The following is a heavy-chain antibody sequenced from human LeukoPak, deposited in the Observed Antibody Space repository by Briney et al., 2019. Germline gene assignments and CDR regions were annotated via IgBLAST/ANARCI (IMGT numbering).Heavy chain of an antibody. V-gene: IGHV3-30*04. CDR2: ISYDGSSK. Sequence: GGSLRLSCAASGFTFSSYAMHWVRQAPGKGLEWVAVISYDGSSKYYADSVKGRFTISRDNSKNTLYLQMNSLRAEDTAVYYCARDRIHCSGGSCYSGWFDPWGQGTLVTVSS. CDR3: ARDRIHCSGGSCYSGWFDP. D-gene: IGHD2-15*01. J-gene: IGHJ5*02. CDR1: GFTFSSYA.